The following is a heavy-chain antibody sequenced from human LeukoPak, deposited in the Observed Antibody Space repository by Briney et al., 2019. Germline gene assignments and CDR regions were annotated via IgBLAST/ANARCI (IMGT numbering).Heavy chain of an antibody. J-gene: IGHJ4*02. CDR1: GFTVSSNY. CDR2: ILSGGRT. CDR3: ARVRGYYDSSGYYPDYFDY. V-gene: IGHV3-53*04. D-gene: IGHD3-22*01. Sequence: PGGSLRLSCAASGFTVSSNYMSWVRQAPGKGLEWVSVILSGGRTNYADSVKGRFTISRHNSENTRYLQMDSLRAEDTAVYDCARVRGYYDSSGYYPDYFDYWGQGTLVTVSS.